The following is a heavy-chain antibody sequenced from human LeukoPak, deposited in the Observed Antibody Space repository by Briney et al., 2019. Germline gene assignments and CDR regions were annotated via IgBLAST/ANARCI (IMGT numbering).Heavy chain of an antibody. J-gene: IGHJ4*02. CDR1: GFTVSSNY. CDR3: ASHYSYGYPLGTY. Sequence: GGSLRLSCAASGFTVSSNYMSWVRQAPGKGLEWVSVIYSGGSTYYADSVKGGFTISRDNSKNTLYLQMNSLRAEDTAVYYCASHYSYGYPLGTYWGQGTLVTVSS. CDR2: IYSGGST. V-gene: IGHV3-66*02. D-gene: IGHD5-18*01.